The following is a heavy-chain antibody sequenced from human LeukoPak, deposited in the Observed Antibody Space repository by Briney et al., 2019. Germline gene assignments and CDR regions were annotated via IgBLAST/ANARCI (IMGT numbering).Heavy chain of an antibody. CDR3: AKAPGIAVAGRAGGYFDY. CDR1: GFTFSSYA. CDR2: ISGSGGST. V-gene: IGHV3-23*01. J-gene: IGHJ4*02. D-gene: IGHD6-19*01. Sequence: GRSLRLSCAASGFTFSSYAMSWVRQAPGKGLEWVSAISGSGGSTYYADSVKGRFTISRDNSKNTLYLQMNSLRAEDTAVYYCAKAPGIAVAGRAGGYFDYWGQGTLVTVSS.